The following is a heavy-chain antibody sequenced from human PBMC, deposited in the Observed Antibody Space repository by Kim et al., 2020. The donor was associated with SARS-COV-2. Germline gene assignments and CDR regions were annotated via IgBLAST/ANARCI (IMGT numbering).Heavy chain of an antibody. CDR2: IYYSGST. CDR1: GGSISSYY. CDR3: SRHSTNEEAAAGPYYFDY. V-gene: IGHV4-59*08. Sequence: SETLSLTCTVSGGSISSYYWSWIRQPPGKGLEWIGYIYYSGSTNYNPPLKSRVTISVDTSKNQFSLKLRSVTAADTAVYYCSRHSTNEEAAAGPYYFDY. J-gene: IGHJ4*01. D-gene: IGHD6-13*01.